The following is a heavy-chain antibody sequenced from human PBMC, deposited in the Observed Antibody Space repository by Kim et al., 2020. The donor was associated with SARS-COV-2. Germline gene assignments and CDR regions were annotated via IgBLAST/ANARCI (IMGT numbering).Heavy chain of an antibody. CDR1: GGSISSSSYY. D-gene: IGHD6-13*01. CDR2: IYYSGST. CDR3: ARGYSSSWLWFDP. J-gene: IGHJ5*02. V-gene: IGHV4-39*01. Sequence: SETLSLTCTVSGGSISSSSYYWGWIRQPPGKGLEWIGSIYYSGSTYYNPSLKSRVTISVDTSKNQFSLKLSSVTAADTAVYYCARGYSSSWLWFDPWGQGTLVTVSS.